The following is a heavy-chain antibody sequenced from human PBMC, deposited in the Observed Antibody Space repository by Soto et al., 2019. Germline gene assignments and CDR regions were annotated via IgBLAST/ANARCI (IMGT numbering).Heavy chain of an antibody. CDR3: ARDDAFGNENAFDL. V-gene: IGHV3-33*01. CDR1: GFSFRTYG. CDR2: ISPK. D-gene: IGHD1-1*01. J-gene: IGHJ3*01. Sequence: GSLRLSCAVSGFSFRTYGFHWVRQPPGKGLEWVAVISPKGHSDSVEGRFTISRDNSKDTLYLQMNNLRAEDTAVYYCARDDAFGNENAFDLWGQGTMVTVSS.